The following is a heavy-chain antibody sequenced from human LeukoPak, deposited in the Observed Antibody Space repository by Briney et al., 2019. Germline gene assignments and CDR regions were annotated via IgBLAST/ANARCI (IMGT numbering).Heavy chain of an antibody. V-gene: IGHV3-30*02. Sequence: PGGSLRLSCAASGFTFSSYGMHWVRQAPGKGLEWVAFIRYDGSNKYYADSVKGRFTISRDNSKNTLYLQMNSLRAEDTAVYYCAKDLGRYCSGGSCYFFDYWGQGTLVTVSS. D-gene: IGHD2-15*01. CDR3: AKDLGRYCSGGSCYFFDY. J-gene: IGHJ4*02. CDR1: GFTFSSYG. CDR2: IRYDGSNK.